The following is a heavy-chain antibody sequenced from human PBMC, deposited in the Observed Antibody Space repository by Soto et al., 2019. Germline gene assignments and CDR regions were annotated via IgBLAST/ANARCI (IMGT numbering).Heavy chain of an antibody. V-gene: IGHV4-34*01. J-gene: IGHJ4*02. Sequence: QVQLQQWGAGLLKPSETLSLTCAVYGGSCSGYYWSWIRQPPGKGLEWMGEINHSGSTNYNPSRKRRVTISVDTAKNQFSLKLSSVTAADTAVYYCEGGPSRGDYWGQGTLVTVSS. CDR3: EGGPSRGDY. CDR2: INHSGST. D-gene: IGHD6-6*01. CDR1: GGSCSGYY.